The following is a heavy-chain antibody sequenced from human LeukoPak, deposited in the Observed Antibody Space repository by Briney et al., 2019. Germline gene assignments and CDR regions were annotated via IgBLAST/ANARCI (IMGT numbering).Heavy chain of an antibody. V-gene: IGHV4-39*07. CDR3: ARQDRITNSIDAFDI. D-gene: IGHD1-1*01. Sequence: SETLSLTCTVSGVSISVNRYYWGWIRQPPGKGPEWLGSMYYSGNTYYNPSLRSRVTISVDTSKNQFSLRLSSVTAADTAVYYCARQDRITNSIDAFDIWGQGTMVTVSS. CDR2: MYYSGNT. J-gene: IGHJ3*02. CDR1: GVSISVNRYY.